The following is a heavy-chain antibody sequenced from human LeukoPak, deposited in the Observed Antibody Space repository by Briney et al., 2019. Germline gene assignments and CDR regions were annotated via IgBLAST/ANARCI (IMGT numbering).Heavy chain of an antibody. J-gene: IGHJ3*02. V-gene: IGHV4-34*01. CDR3: ARVPPYYYDSSGCFDI. D-gene: IGHD3-22*01. CDR1: GGSFSGYY. CDR2: INHSGST. Sequence: SETLSLTCAVYGGSFSGYYWSWIRQPPGKGLEWIGEINHSGSTNYNPSLKSRVTISVDTSKNQFSLKLSSVTATDTAVYYCARVPPYYYDSSGCFDIWGQGTMVTVSS.